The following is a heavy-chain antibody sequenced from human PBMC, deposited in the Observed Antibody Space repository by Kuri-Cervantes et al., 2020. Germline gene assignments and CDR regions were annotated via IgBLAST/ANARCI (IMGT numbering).Heavy chain of an antibody. CDR2: IKQDGSEK. CDR1: GFRFISYW. V-gene: IGHV3-7*03. D-gene: IGHD2-21*02. Sequence: ETLSLTCAASGFRFISYWMTWVRQAPGKGLEWVANIKQDGSEKYYVDSVKGRFTISRDNAKNSMYLQMNNLRGEDTAVYYCARDVSVTASYPYWYFDLWGRGTLVTVSS. CDR3: ARDVSVTASYPYWYFDL. J-gene: IGHJ2*01.